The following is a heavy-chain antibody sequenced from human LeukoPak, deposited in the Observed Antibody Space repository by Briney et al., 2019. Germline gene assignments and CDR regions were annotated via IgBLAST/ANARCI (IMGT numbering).Heavy chain of an antibody. CDR3: AKDRGSYSTTADS. CDR1: GFTFSDYG. J-gene: IGHJ5*01. Sequence: GGSLRLSCAASGFTFSDYGIHWVRQAPGKGLEWVAVIWYDGTNRYYGDSVKGRFTISRDNSKNTLYLQMNSLRAEDTAVYYCAKDRGSYSTTADSWGQGTLVTVSS. D-gene: IGHD1-26*01. CDR2: IWYDGTNR. V-gene: IGHV3-33*06.